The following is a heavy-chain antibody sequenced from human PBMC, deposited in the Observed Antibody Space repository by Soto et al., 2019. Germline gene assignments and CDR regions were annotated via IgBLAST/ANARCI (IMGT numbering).Heavy chain of an antibody. CDR3: TSPYYYDSSGYPDAFDI. CDR1: GFTFGDYA. CDR2: IRSKAYGGTT. J-gene: IGHJ3*02. V-gene: IGHV3-49*03. Sequence: GGSLRLSCTASGFTFGDYAMSWFRQAPGKGLEWVGFIRSKAYGGTTEYAAAVKGRFTISRDDSKSIAYLQMNSLKTEDTAVYYCTSPYYYDSSGYPDAFDIWGQGTMVT. D-gene: IGHD3-22*01.